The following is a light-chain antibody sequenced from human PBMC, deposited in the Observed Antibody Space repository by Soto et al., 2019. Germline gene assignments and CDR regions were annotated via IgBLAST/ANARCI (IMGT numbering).Light chain of an antibody. CDR1: SSNIGAGYD. CDR3: QSYDSSLSGSL. V-gene: IGLV1-40*01. Sequence: QAVVTKPPSVSGAPGQRVTISCTGSSSNIGAGYDVHWYQQLPGTAPKLLIYGNNNRPSGVPDRFSGSKSGTSASLAITGLQAEDEADYYCQSYDSSLSGSLFGGGTKLTVL. CDR2: GNN. J-gene: IGLJ3*02.